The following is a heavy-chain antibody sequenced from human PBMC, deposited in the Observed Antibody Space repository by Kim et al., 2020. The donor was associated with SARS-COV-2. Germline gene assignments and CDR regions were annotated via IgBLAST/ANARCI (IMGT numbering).Heavy chain of an antibody. Sequence: SRVTISVDTSKNQSSLKLSSVTAADTAVYYCARVRLKDFWSGYNYAFDIWGQGTMVTVSS. J-gene: IGHJ3*02. D-gene: IGHD3-3*01. V-gene: IGHV4-59*01. CDR3: ARVRLKDFWSGYNYAFDI.